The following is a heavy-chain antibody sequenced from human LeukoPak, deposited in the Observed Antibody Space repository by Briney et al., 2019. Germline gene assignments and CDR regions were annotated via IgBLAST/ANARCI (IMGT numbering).Heavy chain of an antibody. CDR1: GGFISSGGYY. CDR3: ARPGMAMVTRSYFDY. V-gene: IGHV4-31*03. Sequence: PSETLSLTCTVSGGFISSGGYYWSWIRQHPGKGLEWIGYIYYSGSTYYNPSLKSRVTMSVDPSKNQFSLKLSSVAAADTAVYYCARPGMAMVTRSYFDYWGQGTLVTVSS. CDR2: IYYSGST. J-gene: IGHJ4*02. D-gene: IGHD5-18*01.